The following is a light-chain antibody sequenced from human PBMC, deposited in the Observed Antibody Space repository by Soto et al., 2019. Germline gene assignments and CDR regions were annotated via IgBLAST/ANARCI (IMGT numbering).Light chain of an antibody. CDR3: SSYTSSSTLLYV. J-gene: IGLJ1*01. V-gene: IGLV2-14*01. CDR2: DVS. CDR1: SSDVGGYKY. Sequence: QSALTQPASVSGSPGQSITISCTGTSSDVGGYKYVSWYQQHPGKAPKLMIYDVSNRPSGVSSRFSGSKSGNTASLTISGLQAEDEADYYCSSYTSSSTLLYVFGTGTKLTVL.